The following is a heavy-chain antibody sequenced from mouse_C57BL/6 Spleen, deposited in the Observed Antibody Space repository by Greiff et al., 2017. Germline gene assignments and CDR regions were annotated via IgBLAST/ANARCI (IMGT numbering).Heavy chain of an antibody. CDR3: ARGDYYDYDEYFDY. V-gene: IGHV5-17*01. J-gene: IGHJ2*01. CDR1: GFTFSDYG. D-gene: IGHD2-4*01. CDR2: ISSGSSTI. Sequence: EVKLVESGGGLVKPGGSLKLSCAASGFTFSDYGMHWVRQATEKGLEWVAYISSGSSTIYYADTVKGRFTISRDNAKNTLFLQMTSLRSEDTAMYYCARGDYYDYDEYFDYWGQGTTLTVSS.